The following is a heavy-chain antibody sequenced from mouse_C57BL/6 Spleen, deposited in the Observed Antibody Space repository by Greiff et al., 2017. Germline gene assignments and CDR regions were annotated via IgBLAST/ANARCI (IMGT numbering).Heavy chain of an antibody. D-gene: IGHD4-1*01. V-gene: IGHV1-82*01. CDR2: IYPGDGDT. J-gene: IGHJ3*01. CDR3: AVTGREAWFAY. Sequence: VQLQQSGPELVKPGASVKISCKASGYAFSSSWMNWVKQRPGKGLEWIGRIYPGDGDTNYNGKFKGKATLTADKSSSTAYMQLSSLTSEDSAVYFCAVTGREAWFAYWGQGTLVTVSA. CDR1: GYAFSSSW.